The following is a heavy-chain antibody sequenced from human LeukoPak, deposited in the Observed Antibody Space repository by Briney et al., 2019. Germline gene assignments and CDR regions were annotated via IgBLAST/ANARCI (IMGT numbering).Heavy chain of an antibody. CDR1: GGSIRSSYYY. CDR2: IYDSGST. V-gene: IGHV4-39*07. Sequence: SETLSLTCTVSGGSIRSSYYYWGWIRQPPGKGLEWIGSIYDSGSTYYNPSLKSRVTISVDTSKNQFSLKLSSVTAADTAVYYCARGLSGWFFDYWGQGTLVTVSS. J-gene: IGHJ4*02. CDR3: ARGLSGWFFDY. D-gene: IGHD6-19*01.